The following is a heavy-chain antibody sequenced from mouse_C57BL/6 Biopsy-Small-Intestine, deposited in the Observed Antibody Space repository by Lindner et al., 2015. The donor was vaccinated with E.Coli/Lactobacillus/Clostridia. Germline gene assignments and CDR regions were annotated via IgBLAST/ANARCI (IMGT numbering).Heavy chain of an antibody. J-gene: IGHJ4*01. Sequence: VQLQESGAELVRPGASVKLSCTASGFNIKDDYMHWVKQRPEQGLEWIGRIDPANGNTKYAPKFQDKATITADTSSSTAYLQLSSLTSEDTAVYYCARCYGDYDYAMDYRGQGTSVTVSS. CDR3: ARCYGDYDYAMDY. V-gene: IGHV14-3*01. CDR1: GFNIKDDY. CDR2: IDPANGNT. D-gene: IGHD2-13*01.